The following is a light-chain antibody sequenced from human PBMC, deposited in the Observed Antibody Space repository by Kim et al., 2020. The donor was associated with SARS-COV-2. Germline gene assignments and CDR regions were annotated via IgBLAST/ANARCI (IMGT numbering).Light chain of an antibody. V-gene: IGKV1-9*01. CDR2: AAS. CDR3: QHLDAYPPWT. J-gene: IGKJ1*01. CDR1: QGISSY. Sequence: DIQLTQSPSLLSASVGDRVTITCRASQGISSYLAWYQQEAGKAPKLLIYAASTLQSGVPSRFSGSGSGTEFTLTISSLQPEDFATYYCQHLDAYPPWTFGQGTKVDIK.